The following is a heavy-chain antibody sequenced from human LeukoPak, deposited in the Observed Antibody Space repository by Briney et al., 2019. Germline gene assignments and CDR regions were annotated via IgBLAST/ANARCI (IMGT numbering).Heavy chain of an antibody. CDR1: GFTFSSYG. Sequence: GGSLRLSCAASGFTFSSYGMHWVRQAPGKGLEWVAFIRYDGSNKYYADSVKGRFTISRDNSKNALYLQMNSLRAEDTAVYYCAKDWRDSYSSPAFDYWGQGTLVTVSS. CDR2: IRYDGSNK. V-gene: IGHV3-30*02. CDR3: AKDWRDSYSSPAFDY. J-gene: IGHJ4*02. D-gene: IGHD2-21*01.